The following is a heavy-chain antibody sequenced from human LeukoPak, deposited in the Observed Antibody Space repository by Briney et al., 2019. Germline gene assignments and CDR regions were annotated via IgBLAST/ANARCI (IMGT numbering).Heavy chain of an antibody. Sequence: GASVKVSCKASGYTFTGYYMHWVRQAPGQGLEWMGRINPNSGGTNYAQKFQGRVTMTRDTSISTAYMELSRLRSDDTAVYYCARGSGYVWGSYRPMGLFDYWGQGTLVTVSS. CDR3: ARGSGYVWGSYRPMGLFDY. J-gene: IGHJ4*02. D-gene: IGHD3-16*02. V-gene: IGHV1-2*06. CDR1: GYTFTGYY. CDR2: INPNSGGT.